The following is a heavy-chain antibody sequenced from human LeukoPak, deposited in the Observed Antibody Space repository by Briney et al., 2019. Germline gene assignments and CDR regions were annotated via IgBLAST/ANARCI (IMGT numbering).Heavy chain of an antibody. CDR2: IKSKTDGGKT. Sequence: GGSLRLSCAACVFSFKNAWMNWVRQARGKGLVCVGRIKSKTDGGKTDYAAPVKGRFTISRDDSKKTLYMQMNSLKTEDTAVYYCARGGYYGDFDYWGQGTLVTVSS. V-gene: IGHV3-15*01. D-gene: IGHD3-3*01. CDR1: VFSFKNAW. J-gene: IGHJ4*02. CDR3: ARGGYYGDFDY.